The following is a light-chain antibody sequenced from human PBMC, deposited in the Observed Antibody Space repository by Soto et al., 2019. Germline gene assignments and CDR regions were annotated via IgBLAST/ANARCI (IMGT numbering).Light chain of an antibody. Sequence: EIVMTQSPATLSVSPGDKATLSCRASQSVSNNLAWYQQRPGQAHRLLIYFASTRATGIPARFSGSGSGTEFSLTISSLQSEDLALYYCQQYNQWPLTFGGGTKVET. J-gene: IGKJ4*01. CDR1: QSVSNN. CDR2: FAS. V-gene: IGKV3-15*01. CDR3: QQYNQWPLT.